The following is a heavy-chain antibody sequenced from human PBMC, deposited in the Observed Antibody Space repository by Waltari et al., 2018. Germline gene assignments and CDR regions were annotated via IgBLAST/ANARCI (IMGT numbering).Heavy chain of an antibody. CDR2: MYTEGGNT. Sequence: EVQLVESGGGLVQPGGSLRLSCVASGFTFGSHWMHWVRQAPGKGLVWVSRMYTEGGNTNYADCVKGRFTISRDNAKNTLYLQMNSLRAEDTAVYYCARVGILTGYNYGIDVWGQGTTVTVSS. D-gene: IGHD3-9*01. V-gene: IGHV3-74*01. CDR3: ARVGILTGYNYGIDV. J-gene: IGHJ6*02. CDR1: GFTFGSHW.